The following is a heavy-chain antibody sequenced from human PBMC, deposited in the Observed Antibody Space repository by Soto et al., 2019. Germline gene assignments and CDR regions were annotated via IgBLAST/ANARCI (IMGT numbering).Heavy chain of an antibody. J-gene: IGHJ4*02. D-gene: IGHD3-10*01. CDR3: AHRQTDSGPHGDY. CDR2: IYWHDDK. Sequence: SGPTLVNPTETLTLTCTFSGFSLINSGMGVAWIRQPPGKALACLALIYWHDDKRYSPSLKNRLTVTKDDSKIQVVLSMTDMNPADTATYYCAHRQTDSGPHGDYWCQGILVTVSS. V-gene: IGHV2-5*01. CDR1: GFSLINSGMG.